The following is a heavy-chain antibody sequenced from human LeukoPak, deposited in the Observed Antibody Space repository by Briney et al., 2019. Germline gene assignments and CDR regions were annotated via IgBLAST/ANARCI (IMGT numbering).Heavy chain of an antibody. V-gene: IGHV4-34*01. D-gene: IGHD3-3*01. CDR2: INHSGST. Sequence: PSETLSLTCAVYGGSFSGYYWSWIRQPPGKGLELIGEINHSGSTNYNPSLKSRVTISVDTSKNQFSLKLSSVTAADTAVYYCARGLKITIFGVVIIRSDAFDIWGQGTMVTVSS. CDR1: GGSFSGYY. J-gene: IGHJ3*02. CDR3: ARGLKITIFGVVIIRSDAFDI.